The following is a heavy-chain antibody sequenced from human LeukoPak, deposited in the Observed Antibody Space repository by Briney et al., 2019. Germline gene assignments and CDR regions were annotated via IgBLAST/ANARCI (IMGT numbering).Heavy chain of an antibody. D-gene: IGHD6-6*01. CDR1: GDSINNSSYY. CDR2: IHYSGST. Sequence: SETLSLTCTVSGDSINNSSYYWGWIRQPPGKGLEWIGSIHYSGSTYYNPSLKSRVTISVDTSKNQFSLRPSSVTAADTAVYYCARGSIAPDYWGQGTLVTVSS. V-gene: IGHV4-39*01. CDR3: ARGSIAPDY. J-gene: IGHJ4*02.